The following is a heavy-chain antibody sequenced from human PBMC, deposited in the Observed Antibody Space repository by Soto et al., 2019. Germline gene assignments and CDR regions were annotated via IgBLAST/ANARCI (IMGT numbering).Heavy chain of an antibody. J-gene: IGHJ3*02. CDR2: ISYDGSNK. D-gene: IGHD3-22*01. Sequence: PGGSLRLSCAASGFTFSSYAMHWVRQAPGKGLEWVAVISYDGSNKYYADSVKGRFTISRDNSKNTLYLQMNSLRAEDTAVYYCARGPLYYYDSSPDAFDIWGQGTMVTVS. V-gene: IGHV3-30-3*01. CDR1: GFTFSSYA. CDR3: ARGPLYYYDSSPDAFDI.